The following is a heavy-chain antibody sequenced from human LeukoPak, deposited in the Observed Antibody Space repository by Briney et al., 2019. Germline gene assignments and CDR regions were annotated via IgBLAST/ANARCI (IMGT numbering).Heavy chain of an antibody. CDR1: GVSISNYY. D-gene: IGHD6-13*01. CDR2: IYYRESN. V-gene: IGHV4-59*13. J-gene: IGHJ4*02. Sequence: SETLSLTCSVSGVSISNYYWSWIRPPPGKGVEGIGYIYYRESNNYNPPLKSRVTISVDTSTNQFSMKLSFVTAADTAVYSCASSPGDSSSWSITWFDYWGQGTLVTVSS. CDR3: ASSPGDSSSWSITWFDY.